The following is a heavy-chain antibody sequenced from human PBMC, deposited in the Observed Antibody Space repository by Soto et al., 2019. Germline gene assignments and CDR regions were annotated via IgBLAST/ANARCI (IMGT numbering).Heavy chain of an antibody. CDR2: IWYDGRNK. D-gene: IGHD6-19*01. CDR3: ARDDRASGWYVAMDV. Sequence: QVQLVESGGGVVQPGRSLRLSCAASGFTFNNYGMHWVRQAPGKGLEWVAVIWYDGRNKYYGDSVKGRFTISRDTSTNTLYLQMDSLGAEDTAVYYCARDDRASGWYVAMDVWGQGTTVTVSS. V-gene: IGHV3-33*01. J-gene: IGHJ6*02. CDR1: GFTFNNYG.